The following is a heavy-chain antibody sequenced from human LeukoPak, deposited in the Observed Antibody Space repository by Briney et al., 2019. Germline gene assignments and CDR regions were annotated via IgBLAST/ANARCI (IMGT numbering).Heavy chain of an antibody. Sequence: GGSLRLSCAASGFTFSSYAMSWVRQAPGKGLEWVSAISASGGSTFYAASVKGRFTISRDNSKNTLYLQMNSLRAEDTALYYCAKGRGYSGYDFFDYWGQGTLVTVSS. D-gene: IGHD5-12*01. CDR2: ISASGGST. CDR1: GFTFSSYA. V-gene: IGHV3-23*01. CDR3: AKGRGYSGYDFFDY. J-gene: IGHJ4*02.